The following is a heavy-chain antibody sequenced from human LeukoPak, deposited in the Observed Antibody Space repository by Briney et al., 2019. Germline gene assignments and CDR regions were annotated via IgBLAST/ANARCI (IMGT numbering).Heavy chain of an antibody. CDR1: GGTFSSYA. Sequence: SVKVSCKASGGTFSSYAISWVRQAPGQGLEWMGRIIPIFGTASYAQKFQGRVTITTDESTSTAYMELSSLRSEDTAVYYCARDDSSGWATKLTFDIWGQGTMVTVSS. CDR2: IIPIFGTA. CDR3: ARDDSSGWATKLTFDI. D-gene: IGHD6-19*01. V-gene: IGHV1-69*05. J-gene: IGHJ3*02.